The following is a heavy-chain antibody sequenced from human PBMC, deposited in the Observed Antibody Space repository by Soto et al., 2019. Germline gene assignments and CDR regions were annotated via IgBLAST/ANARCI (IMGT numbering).Heavy chain of an antibody. CDR2: IYYSGST. Sequence: SETLSLTCTVSGGSISSSSYYWGWIRQPPGKGLEWIGSIYYSGSTYYNPSLKSRVTISVDTSKNQFSLKLSSVTAADTAVYYCAGGWITIFGVVTLPNFFDYWGQGTLVTVSS. J-gene: IGHJ4*02. CDR3: AGGWITIFGVVTLPNFFDY. CDR1: GGSISSSSYY. V-gene: IGHV4-39*01. D-gene: IGHD3-3*01.